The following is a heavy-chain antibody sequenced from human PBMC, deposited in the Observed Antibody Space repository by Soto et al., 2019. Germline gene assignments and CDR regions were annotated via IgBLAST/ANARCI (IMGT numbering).Heavy chain of an antibody. J-gene: IGHJ4*02. CDR2: IYYSGST. Sequence: NPSETLSLTCTVSGGSISSYYWSWIRQPPGKGLEWIGYIYYSGSTNYNPSLKSRVTISVDTSKNQFSLKLSSVTAADTAVYYCAAQPDTIAVAGTLDYWGQGTLVTAPQ. CDR1: GGSISSYY. V-gene: IGHV4-59*01. CDR3: AAQPDTIAVAGTLDY. D-gene: IGHD6-19*01.